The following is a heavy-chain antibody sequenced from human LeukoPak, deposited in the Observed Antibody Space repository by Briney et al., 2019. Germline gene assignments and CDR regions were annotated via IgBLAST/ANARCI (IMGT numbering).Heavy chain of an antibody. CDR2: ISTDGSST. CDR3: ARDSGYCSSTGCYVHYFDY. D-gene: IGHD2-2*01. Sequence: QPGGSLRLSCAASGFMFSRKFMQWVRQAPGKGPVWVSGISTDGSSTSYSDSVRGRFTISRDNAKNSLYLQMNSLRAEDTAVYYCARDSGYCSSTGCYVHYFDYWGQGTLVTVSS. J-gene: IGHJ4*02. V-gene: IGHV3-74*01. CDR1: GFMFSRKF.